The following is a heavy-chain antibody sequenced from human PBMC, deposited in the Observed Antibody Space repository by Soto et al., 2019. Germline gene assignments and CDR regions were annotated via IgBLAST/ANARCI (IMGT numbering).Heavy chain of an antibody. CDR3: ARDRSRDSSGWIDY. J-gene: IGHJ4*02. Sequence: QVQLVESGGGLVKPGGSLRLSCAASGFTFSDYYMTWIRQAPGKGLEWVSYISSSSTYTNYGDSVKGRFTISRDNAKNSLYLQMTSLRAEDTAVYYCARDRSRDSSGWIDYWGQGTLVTVSS. V-gene: IGHV3-11*05. D-gene: IGHD3-22*01. CDR1: GFTFSDYY. CDR2: ISSSSTYT.